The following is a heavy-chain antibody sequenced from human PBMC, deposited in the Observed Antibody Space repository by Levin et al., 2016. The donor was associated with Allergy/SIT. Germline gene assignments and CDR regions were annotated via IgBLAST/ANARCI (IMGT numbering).Heavy chain of an antibody. CDR2: INPNSGGT. D-gene: IGHD1-26*01. V-gene: IGHV1-2*04. CDR3: ARAEGWELRGFGPYYYGMDV. J-gene: IGHJ6*02. Sequence: WVRQAPGQGLEWMGWINPNSGGTNYAQKFQGWVTMTRDTSISTAYMELSRLRSDDTAVYYCARAEGWELRGFGPYYYGMDVWGQGTTVTVSS.